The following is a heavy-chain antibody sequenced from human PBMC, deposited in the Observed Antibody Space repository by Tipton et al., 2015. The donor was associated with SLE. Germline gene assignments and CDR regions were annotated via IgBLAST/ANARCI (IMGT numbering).Heavy chain of an antibody. CDR1: GGSISSGGYS. D-gene: IGHD3-22*01. CDR2: INHSGST. J-gene: IGHJ3*02. Sequence: TLSLTCAVSGGSISSGGYSWSWIRQPPGKGLEWIGYINHSGSTNYNPSLKSRVTISVDTSKNQFSLKLSSVTAADTAVYYCARWGTMIVVVTDAFDIWGQGTMVTVSS. V-gene: IGHV4-30-2*01. CDR3: ARWGTMIVVVTDAFDI.